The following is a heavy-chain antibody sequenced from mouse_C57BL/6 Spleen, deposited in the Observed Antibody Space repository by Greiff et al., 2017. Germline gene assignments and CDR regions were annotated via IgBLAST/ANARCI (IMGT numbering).Heavy chain of an antibody. CDR2: IYPGDGDT. CDR3: ASDRDSNYGGFAY. Sequence: QVQLQQSGPELVKPGASVKISCKASGYAFSSSWMNWVKQRPGKGLEWIGRIYPGDGDTNYNGKFKGKATLTADKSSSTAYMQLSSLTSEDSAVYFCASDRDSNYGGFAYWGQGTLVTVSA. D-gene: IGHD2-5*01. J-gene: IGHJ3*01. V-gene: IGHV1-82*01. CDR1: GYAFSSSW.